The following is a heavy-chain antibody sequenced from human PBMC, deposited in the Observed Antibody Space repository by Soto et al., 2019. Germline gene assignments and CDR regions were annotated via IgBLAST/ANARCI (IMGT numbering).Heavy chain of an antibody. CDR1: GASLSDNY. J-gene: IGHJ5*02. CDR3: ARDHQAVAAAGIVSWFDP. Sequence: SETLSLTCAVYGASLSDNYCNWIRQPPGKGLEWIGYIYYSGSTNYNPSLKSRVTISVDTSKNQFSLKLSSVTAADTAVYYCARDHQAVAAAGIVSWFDPWGEGTLVTVSS. CDR2: IYYSGST. D-gene: IGHD6-13*01. V-gene: IGHV4-59*12.